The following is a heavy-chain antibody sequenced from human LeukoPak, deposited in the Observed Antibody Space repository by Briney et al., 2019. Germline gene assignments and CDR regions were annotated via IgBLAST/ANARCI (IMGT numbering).Heavy chain of an antibody. CDR2: INSGGST. V-gene: IGHV3-66*02. Sequence: GGSLRLSCAASGFTVSSNYMSWVRQVPGKGLEWVSLINSGGSTYYADSVKGRFTISRDNSKNTLYLQMNSLRGEDTAVYYCARDAPEYDFWTNTHYYYMDVWGKGTTVTVSS. CDR1: GFTVSSNY. D-gene: IGHD3-3*01. CDR3: ARDAPEYDFWTNTHYYYMDV. J-gene: IGHJ6*03.